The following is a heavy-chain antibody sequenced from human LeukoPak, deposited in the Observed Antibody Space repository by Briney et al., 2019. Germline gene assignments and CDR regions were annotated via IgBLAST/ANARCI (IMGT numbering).Heavy chain of an antibody. J-gene: IGHJ4*02. Sequence: GGSLRLSCAASGFIFRSYAMHWVRQAPGEGLEWVALISYDGSNEYYADSLKGRFTISRDNSKNTLYLQMNSLRAEDTAVYYCAREYYYDSSGYFIWGQGTLVTVSS. CDR2: ISYDGSNE. V-gene: IGHV3-30*04. CDR1: GFIFRSYA. D-gene: IGHD3-22*01. CDR3: AREYYYDSSGYFI.